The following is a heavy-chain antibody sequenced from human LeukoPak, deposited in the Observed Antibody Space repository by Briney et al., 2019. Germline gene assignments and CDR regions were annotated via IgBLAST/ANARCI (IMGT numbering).Heavy chain of an antibody. CDR1: GGSISSHY. V-gene: IGHV4-59*11. D-gene: IGHD3-16*01. CDR2: IHYSGST. CDR3: ARAQGGAFDI. Sequence: SETLSLTCTVSGGSISSHYWSWIRQPPGKGLEWIGYIHYSGSTNYNPSLKSRVTISLDTSNNQFSLKVNSVTAADTAVYYCARAQGGAFDIWGQGTMITVSS. J-gene: IGHJ3*02.